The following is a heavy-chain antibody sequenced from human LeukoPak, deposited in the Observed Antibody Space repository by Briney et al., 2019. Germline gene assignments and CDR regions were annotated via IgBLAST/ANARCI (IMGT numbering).Heavy chain of an antibody. CDR1: GFTFSSYA. CDR2: ISGSGSST. D-gene: IGHD3-3*01. Sequence: GGSLRLSCAASGFTFSSYAMSWVRQAPVKGLEWVSAISGSGSSTYYAASVKGRFTISRDNSKNTLNLQMNSLRAEDTAVYYCATDRHDFWSGIYYYYGMDVWGQGTTVTVSS. V-gene: IGHV3-23*01. CDR3: ATDRHDFWSGIYYYYGMDV. J-gene: IGHJ6*02.